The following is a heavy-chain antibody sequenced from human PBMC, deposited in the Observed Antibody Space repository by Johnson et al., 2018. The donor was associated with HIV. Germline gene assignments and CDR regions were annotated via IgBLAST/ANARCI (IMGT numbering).Heavy chain of an antibody. Sequence: VQLVESGGGLVQPGGSLRLSCAASGFTFSSYAMHWVRQAPGKGLEWVAIISYDGNNKYYADSVKGRFTISRDNSKNTLYLQMNSLRLEDTAVYYCARDGSGNAFEIWGQGTMVTVSS. CDR1: GFTFSSYA. D-gene: IGHD2-15*01. CDR3: ARDGSGNAFEI. J-gene: IGHJ3*02. V-gene: IGHV3-30-3*01. CDR2: ISYDGNNK.